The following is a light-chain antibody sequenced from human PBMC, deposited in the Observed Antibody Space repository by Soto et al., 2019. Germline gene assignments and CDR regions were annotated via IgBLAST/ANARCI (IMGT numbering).Light chain of an antibody. CDR1: SSDVGNYNF. J-gene: IGLJ1*01. Sequence: QSALTQPASVSGSPGQSITVSCTGTSSDVGNYNFVSWYQHHPGKAPKLMIYDGNKRPSGVSNRFSGSKSDNTASLTISGLQAEDGADYYCCSYAGSNTYVFGTGTKVTVL. CDR3: CSYAGSNTYV. CDR2: DGN. V-gene: IGLV2-23*01.